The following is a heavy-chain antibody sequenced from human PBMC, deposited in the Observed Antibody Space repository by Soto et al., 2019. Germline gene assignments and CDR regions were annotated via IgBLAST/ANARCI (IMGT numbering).Heavy chain of an antibody. CDR3: AAMRLGGPGVY. V-gene: IGHV3-7*01. D-gene: IGHD1-26*01. CDR2: IAQDGSET. J-gene: IGHJ4*02. Sequence: EAQLVESGGGLVQPGGSLRLSCAASGFAFTTYGMGWVRQAPGRGLECLANIAQDGSETYYVDSVKGRFTISRDNPRMSLYLQMNSLGAGDRVVHYCAAMRLGGPGVYWGLGTGATGTS. CDR1: GFAFTTYG.